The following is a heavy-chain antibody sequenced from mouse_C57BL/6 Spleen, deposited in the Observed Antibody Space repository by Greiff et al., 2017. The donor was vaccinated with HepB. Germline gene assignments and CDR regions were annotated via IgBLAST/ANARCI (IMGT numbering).Heavy chain of an antibody. J-gene: IGHJ2*01. CDR1: GYTFTDYY. V-gene: IGHV1-26*01. Sequence: EVQLQQSGPELVKPGASVKISCKASGYTFTDYYMNWVKQSHGKSLEWIGDINPNNGGTSYNQKFKGKATLTVDKYSSTAYMELRSLTSEDSAVYYCARTYYGSSLDYWGQGTTLTVSS. CDR3: ARTYYGSSLDY. CDR2: INPNNGGT. D-gene: IGHD1-1*01.